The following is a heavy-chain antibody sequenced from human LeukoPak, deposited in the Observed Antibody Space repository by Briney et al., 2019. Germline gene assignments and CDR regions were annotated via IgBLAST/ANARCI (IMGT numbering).Heavy chain of an antibody. CDR1: GGSISSYY. CDR2: IYTSGST. D-gene: IGHD2-15*01. J-gene: IGHJ4*02. CDR3: ARDRGCSGGSCYGLDY. Sequence: SETLSLTCTVSGGSISSYYWSWIRQPAGKGLEWIGRIYTSGSTNYNPSLKSRVTMSVDTSKNQFSLKLSSVTAADTAVYYCARDRGCSGGSCYGLDYWGQGTLVTVSS. V-gene: IGHV4-4*07.